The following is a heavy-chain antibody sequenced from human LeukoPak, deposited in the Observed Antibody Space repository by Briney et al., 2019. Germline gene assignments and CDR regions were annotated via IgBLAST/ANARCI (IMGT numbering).Heavy chain of an antibody. CDR3: AKDLALDSRGVNPYYYYGMDV. V-gene: IGHV3-23*01. Sequence: GGSLRLSCAASGFTFSSYAMSWVRQAPGKGLEWVSAISGSGGSTYYADSVKGRFTISRDNSKNTLYLQMNSLRAEDTAVYYCAKDLALDSRGVNPYYYYGMDVWGQGTTVTVSS. CDR1: GFTFSSYA. D-gene: IGHD3-10*01. CDR2: ISGSGGST. J-gene: IGHJ6*02.